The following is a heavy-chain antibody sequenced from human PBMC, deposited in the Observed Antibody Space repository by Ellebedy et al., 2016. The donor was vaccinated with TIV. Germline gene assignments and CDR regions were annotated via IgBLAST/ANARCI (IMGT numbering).Heavy chain of an antibody. J-gene: IGHJ3*02. V-gene: IGHV3-23*01. Sequence: GGSLRLSXAASGFTFSSYAMSWVRQAPGKGLEWVSAISGSGGSTYYADSVKGRFTISRDNSKNTLYLQMNSLRAEDTAVYYCARGGGDYWEDDAFDIWGQGTMVTVSS. CDR2: ISGSGGST. CDR3: ARGGGDYWEDDAFDI. CDR1: GFTFSSYA. D-gene: IGHD4-17*01.